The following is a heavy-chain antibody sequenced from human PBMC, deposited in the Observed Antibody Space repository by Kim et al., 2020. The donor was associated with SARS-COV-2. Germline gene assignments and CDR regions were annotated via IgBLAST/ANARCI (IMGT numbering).Heavy chain of an antibody. D-gene: IGHD6-13*01. Sequence: SETLSLTCTVSGGSISSSSYYWGWIRQPPGKGLEWIGSISYSGSTYYNPSVKSRVTISVDTSKNQFSLKLSAVTAADTAVYYCARPAGYSSSWYRGPIYYYYIDFWGRGSTVTVSS. V-gene: IGHV4-39*01. CDR1: GGSISSSSYY. CDR3: ARPAGYSSSWYRGPIYYYYIDF. J-gene: IGHJ6*03. CDR2: ISYSGST.